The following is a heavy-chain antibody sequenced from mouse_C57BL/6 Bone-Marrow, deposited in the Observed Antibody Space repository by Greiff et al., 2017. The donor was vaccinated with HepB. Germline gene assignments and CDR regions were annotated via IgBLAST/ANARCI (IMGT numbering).Heavy chain of an antibody. Sequence: EVKLMESGGGLVKPGGSLKLSCAASGFTFSSYAMSWVRQTPEKRLEWVATISDGGSYTYYPENVKGRFTISRDNAKNNLYLQMSHLKSEDTAMYYCARDRDGYLLAYWGQGTLVTVSA. D-gene: IGHD2-3*01. V-gene: IGHV5-4*01. CDR2: ISDGGSYT. CDR3: ARDRDGYLLAY. J-gene: IGHJ3*01. CDR1: GFTFSSYA.